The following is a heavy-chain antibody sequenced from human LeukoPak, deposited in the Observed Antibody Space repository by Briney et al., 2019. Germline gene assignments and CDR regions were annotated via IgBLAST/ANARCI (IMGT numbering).Heavy chain of an antibody. CDR1: GFNVGSKH. J-gene: IGHJ4*02. Sequence: PGASLRLSCAASGFNVGSKHMNWVRQAPGKGLEWVSGIYPGGDSYYADSLKGRFIISRDIFKNTVFLQMNSLRDEDTAVYYCARLNFGDDYWGQGALVTVSS. D-gene: IGHD4-17*01. V-gene: IGHV3-53*01. CDR2: IYPGGDS. CDR3: ARLNFGDDY.